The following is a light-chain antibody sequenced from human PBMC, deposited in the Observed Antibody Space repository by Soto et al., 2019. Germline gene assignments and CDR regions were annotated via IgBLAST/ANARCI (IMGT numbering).Light chain of an antibody. CDR1: QSISSW. J-gene: IGKJ4*01. CDR2: KAS. Sequence: DIQMTQSPSTLSASVGDRVTITCRASQSISSWLAWYQQKPGKAPKLLIYKASSLESGVPSRFSGSGSGTEFTLTISSLQPDDFATYYCQQYNSYPTLGGGTKVDIK. CDR3: QQYNSYPT. V-gene: IGKV1-5*03.